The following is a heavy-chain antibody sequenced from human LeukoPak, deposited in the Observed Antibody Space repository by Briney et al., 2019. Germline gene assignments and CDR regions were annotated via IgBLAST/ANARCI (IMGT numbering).Heavy chain of an antibody. CDR2: ISSSSSYI. CDR1: GYTFSSYS. CDR3: AKWDYDILTGQRSGDY. D-gene: IGHD3-9*01. Sequence: GGSLRLSCAASGYTFSSYSMNWVRQAPGKGLEWVSSISSSSSYIYYADSVKGRFTISRDNSKNTLYLQMNSLRAEDTAVYYCAKWDYDILTGQRSGDYWGQGTLVTVSS. J-gene: IGHJ4*02. V-gene: IGHV3-21*04.